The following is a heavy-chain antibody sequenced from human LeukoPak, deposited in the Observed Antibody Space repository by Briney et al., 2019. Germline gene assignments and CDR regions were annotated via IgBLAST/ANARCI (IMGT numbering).Heavy chain of an antibody. Sequence: ASVKVSCKASGYTFTSYAMHWVRQAPEQRLEWMGWVNAGNGNTKYSQKFQGRVTITRDTSASTAYMELSSLRSEDTAVYYCARGYSSSWYSAFDYWGQGTLVTVSS. CDR3: ARGYSSSWYSAFDY. J-gene: IGHJ4*02. V-gene: IGHV1-3*01. CDR2: VNAGNGNT. D-gene: IGHD6-13*01. CDR1: GYTFTSYA.